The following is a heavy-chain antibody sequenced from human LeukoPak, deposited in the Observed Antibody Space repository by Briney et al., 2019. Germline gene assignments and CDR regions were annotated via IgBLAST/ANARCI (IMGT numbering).Heavy chain of an antibody. CDR3: ARLRYCGVSPRCAIRVDFDY. CDR2: INPSGGST. J-gene: IGHJ4*02. Sequence: ASGKVSCKASGYTFTSYYIHWVRQAPGQGLEWMGIINPSGGSTSYAQKFQGRVTMTRDTSTITVYMERSSLSSEDTAVYYCARLRYCGVSPRCAIRVDFDYWGQGTLVTVSS. CDR1: GYTFTSYY. V-gene: IGHV1-46*01. D-gene: IGHD2-21*01.